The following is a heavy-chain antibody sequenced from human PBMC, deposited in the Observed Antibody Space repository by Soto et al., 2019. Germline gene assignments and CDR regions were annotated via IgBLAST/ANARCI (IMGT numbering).Heavy chain of an antibody. CDR2: IIAYNGNT. Sequence: TRQGMSCVRRPPGEKNKWMGWIIAYNGNTNYAQKLQGRVTMTTDTSTSTAYMELRSLRSDDTAVYYCERDWDDPGLHAYSGQRTLDPVSS. CDR3: ERDWDDPGLHAY. D-gene: IGHD1-1*01. CDR1: TRQG. V-gene: IGHV1-18*01. J-gene: IGHJ1*01.